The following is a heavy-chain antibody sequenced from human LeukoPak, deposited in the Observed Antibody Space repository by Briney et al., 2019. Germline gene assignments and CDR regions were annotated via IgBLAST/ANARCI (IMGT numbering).Heavy chain of an antibody. V-gene: IGHV3-23*01. CDR2: ISGSGGST. CDR1: GFTSSSYA. D-gene: IGHD6-19*01. Sequence: PGGSLRLSCAASGFTSSSYAMSWVRQAPGKGLEWVSAISGSGGSTYYADSVKGRFTISRDNSKNTLYLQMNSLRAEDTAVYYCAKGPNVAVAGTDYWGQGTLVTVSS. J-gene: IGHJ4*02. CDR3: AKGPNVAVAGTDY.